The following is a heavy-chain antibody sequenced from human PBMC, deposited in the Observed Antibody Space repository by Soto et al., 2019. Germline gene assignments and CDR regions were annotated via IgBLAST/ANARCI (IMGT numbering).Heavy chain of an antibody. J-gene: IGHJ4*02. CDR3: ARGLISGSHYSGGWYYFDS. D-gene: IGHD1-26*01. Sequence: SETLSLTCTVSSASISSSSYTWGWIRQPPGKGLEWIGSIYYSGTTYYNPSLNSRVTVSVDTSKNQFSLKVTSVTAADTAVYYCARGLISGSHYSGGWYYFDSWGQGTQLTVSS. V-gene: IGHV4-39*01. CDR1: SASISSSSYT. CDR2: IYYSGTT.